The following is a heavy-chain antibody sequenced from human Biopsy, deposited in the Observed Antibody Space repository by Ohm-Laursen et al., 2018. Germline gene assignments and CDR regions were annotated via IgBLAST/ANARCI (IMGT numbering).Heavy chain of an antibody. CDR2: ITVSADTT. V-gene: IGHV3-23*01. CDR3: AKGSVGNSGSLDI. J-gene: IGHJ3*02. CDR1: GFTVSRNY. Sequence: SLRLSCSASGFTVSRNYMPWVRQAPGKGLEWVSAITVSADTTYYADSVRGRFTVSRDNSQNTLYLQMNSLRAEDTAIYYCAKGSVGNSGSLDIWGHGTMVTVSS. D-gene: IGHD1-1*01.